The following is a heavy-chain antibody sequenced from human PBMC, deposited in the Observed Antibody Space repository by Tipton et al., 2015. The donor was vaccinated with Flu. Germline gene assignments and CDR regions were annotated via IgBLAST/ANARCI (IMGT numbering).Heavy chain of an antibody. CDR3: ARDNGLTTVTTSLVVTSFNWFDP. CDR1: GGSISSYY. V-gene: IGHV4-4*07. J-gene: IGHJ5*02. D-gene: IGHD4-17*01. Sequence: PGLVKPSETLSLTCTVSGGSISSYYWSWIRQPAGKGLEWIGRIYTSGSTNYNPSLKSRVTMSVDTSKNQFSLKLSSVTAADTAVYYCARDNGLTTVTTSLVVTSFNWFDPWGQGTLVTVSS. CDR2: IYTSGST.